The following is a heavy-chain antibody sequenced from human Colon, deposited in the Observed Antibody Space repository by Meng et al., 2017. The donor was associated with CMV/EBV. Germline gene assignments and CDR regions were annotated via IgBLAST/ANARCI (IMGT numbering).Heavy chain of an antibody. D-gene: IGHD1-26*01. CDR3: TRHMWEGYHNFYGMDV. Sequence: GGSLRLSCAASGFRLADYAMSWVRRAPGRGLELVGFIRRNSFHGAVEYGASVRGRFTLSRDDSISVAHLQMDGLRPEDTAVYYCTRHMWEGYHNFYGMDVWGQGTTVTVSS. CDR2: IRRNSFHGAV. J-gene: IGHJ6*02. V-gene: IGHV3-49*04. CDR1: GFRLADYA.